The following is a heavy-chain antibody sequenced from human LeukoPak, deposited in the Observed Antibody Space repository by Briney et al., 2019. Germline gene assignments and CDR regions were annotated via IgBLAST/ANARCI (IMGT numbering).Heavy chain of an antibody. CDR1: GFTFSSYS. J-gene: IGHJ3*02. CDR2: ISSSSSTI. Sequence: GGSLRLSCAASGFTFSSYSMNWVRQAPGKGLEWVSYISSSSSTIYYADSVKGRFTISRDNAKNSLYLQMNSLRAEDTAVYYCAKGGAVAPRGFDIWGQGTMVTVSS. D-gene: IGHD4-23*01. CDR3: AKGGAVAPRGFDI. V-gene: IGHV3-48*04.